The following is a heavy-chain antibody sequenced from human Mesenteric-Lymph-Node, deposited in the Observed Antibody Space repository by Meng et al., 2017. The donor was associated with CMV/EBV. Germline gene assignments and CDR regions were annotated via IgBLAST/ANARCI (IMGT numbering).Heavy chain of an antibody. J-gene: IGHJ6*02. Sequence: GGSLRLSCAASGFTFSSNPMSWVRQAPGKGLEWVSVISSSGAHTYHADSVKGRFTISRDNSKNTLYLQMNSLRAEDTAVYYCAKGSHGMDVWGQGTTVTVSS. V-gene: IGHV3-23*01. CDR1: GFTFSSNP. CDR2: ISSSGAHT. CDR3: AKGSHGMDV.